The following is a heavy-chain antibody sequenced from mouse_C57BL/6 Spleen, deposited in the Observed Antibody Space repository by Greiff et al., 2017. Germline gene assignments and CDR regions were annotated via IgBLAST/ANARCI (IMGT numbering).Heavy chain of an antibody. J-gene: IGHJ4*01. D-gene: IGHD2-3*01. Sequence: EVKLMESGPGLVKPSQSLSLTCSVTGYSITSGYYWNWIRQFPGNKLEWMGYISYDGSNNYNPSLKNRISITRDTSKNQFFLKLNSVTTEDTATYYCAREGDDGYYVDYAMDYWGQGTSVTVSS. CDR1: GYSITSGYY. CDR2: ISYDGSN. V-gene: IGHV3-6*01. CDR3: AREGDDGYYVDYAMDY.